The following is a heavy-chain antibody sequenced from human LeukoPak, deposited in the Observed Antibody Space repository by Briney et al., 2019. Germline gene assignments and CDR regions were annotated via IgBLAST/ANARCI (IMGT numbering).Heavy chain of an antibody. CDR1: GYTFTSYD. V-gene: IGHV1-8*01. D-gene: IGHD3-22*01. Sequence: GASVKFSFKASGYTFTSYDINWVRQATGQGRGWMGWMNPNSGNTGYAQKFQGRVTMTRNTSISTAYMELSSLRSEDTAVYYCARGIEWYYDSSGYPGYWGQGTLVTVSS. J-gene: IGHJ4*02. CDR3: ARGIEWYYDSSGYPGY. CDR2: MNPNSGNT.